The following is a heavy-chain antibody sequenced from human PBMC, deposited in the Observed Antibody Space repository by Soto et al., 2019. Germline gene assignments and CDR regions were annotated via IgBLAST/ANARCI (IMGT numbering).Heavy chain of an antibody. CDR1: GFTFTSSA. Sequence: ASVKVSCKASGFTFTSSAVQWVRQARGQRLEWIGWIVVGSGNTNYAQKFQERVTITRDMSTSTAYMELSSLRSEDTAVYYCAAAGYSYGTRDYWGQGTLVTVSS. CDR3: AAAGYSYGTRDY. V-gene: IGHV1-58*01. D-gene: IGHD5-18*01. CDR2: IVVGSGNT. J-gene: IGHJ4*02.